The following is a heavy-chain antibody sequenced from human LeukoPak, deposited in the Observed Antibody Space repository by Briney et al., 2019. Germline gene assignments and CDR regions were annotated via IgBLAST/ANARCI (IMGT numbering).Heavy chain of an antibody. D-gene: IGHD4-17*01. CDR3: ARDIYGDYAGMDV. CDR1: GYTSTGYY. V-gene: IGHV1-2*02. CDR2: INPNSGGT. J-gene: IGHJ6*02. Sequence: VKVSCKASGYTSTGYYMQWVRQAPGQGLEWMGWINPNSGGTNYAQKFQGRVTMTRDTSISTAYMELSRLRSDDTAVYYCARDIYGDYAGMDVWGQGTTVTVSS.